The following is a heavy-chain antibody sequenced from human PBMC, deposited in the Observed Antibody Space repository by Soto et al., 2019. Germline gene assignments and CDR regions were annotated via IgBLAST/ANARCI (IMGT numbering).Heavy chain of an antibody. CDR2: ISGSGGST. D-gene: IGHD2-2*01. Sequence: GSLRLSCAASGFTFSSYAMSWVRQAPGKGLEWVSAISGSGGSTYYADSVKGRFTISRDNSKNTLYLQMNSLRAEDTAVYYCAKGGDIVVVPAARETREFDYWGQGTLVTVSS. CDR3: AKGGDIVVVPAARETREFDY. J-gene: IGHJ4*02. CDR1: GFTFSSYA. V-gene: IGHV3-23*01.